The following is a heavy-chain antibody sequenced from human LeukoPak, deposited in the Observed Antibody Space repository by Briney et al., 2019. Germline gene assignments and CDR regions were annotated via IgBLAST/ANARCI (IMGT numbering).Heavy chain of an antibody. Sequence: SETLSLTCAVYGGSFSGYYWSWIRQPPGKGLEWIGEINHSGSTYYNPSLKSRVTISVDTSKNQFSLKLSSVTAADTAVYYCARNTSGSVEYYGMDVWGQGTTVTVSS. CDR3: ARNTSGSVEYYGMDV. CDR2: INHSGST. V-gene: IGHV4-34*01. J-gene: IGHJ6*02. D-gene: IGHD6-25*01. CDR1: GGSFSGYY.